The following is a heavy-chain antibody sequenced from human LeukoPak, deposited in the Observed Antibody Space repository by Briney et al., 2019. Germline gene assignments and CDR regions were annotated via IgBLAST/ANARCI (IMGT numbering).Heavy chain of an antibody. CDR1: GGSFSGYY. CDR3: ARGIAAASERAFDI. Sequence: SETLSLTCAVYGGSFSGYYWSWIRQPPGKGLEWIGEINHSGSTNYNPSLKSRVTISVDTSKNQFSLKLSSVTAADTAVYYCARGIAAASERAFDIWGQGAMVTVSS. D-gene: IGHD6-13*01. V-gene: IGHV4-34*01. J-gene: IGHJ3*02. CDR2: INHSGST.